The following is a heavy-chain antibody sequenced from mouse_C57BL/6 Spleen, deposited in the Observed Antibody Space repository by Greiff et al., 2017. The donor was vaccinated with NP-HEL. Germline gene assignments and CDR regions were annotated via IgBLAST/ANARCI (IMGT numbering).Heavy chain of an antibody. CDR2: ISYDGSN. D-gene: IGHD1-3*01. Sequence: ESGPGLVKPSQSLSLTCSVTGYSITSGYYWNWIRQFPGNKLEWMGYISYDGSNNYNPSLKNRISITRDTSKNQFFLKLNSVTTEDTATYYCARESGYRYFDVWGTGTTVTVSS. CDR1: GYSITSGYY. V-gene: IGHV3-6*01. CDR3: ARESGYRYFDV. J-gene: IGHJ1*03.